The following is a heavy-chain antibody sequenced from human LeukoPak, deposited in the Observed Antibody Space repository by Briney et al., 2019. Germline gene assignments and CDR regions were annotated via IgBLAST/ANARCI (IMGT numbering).Heavy chain of an antibody. D-gene: IGHD6-19*01. V-gene: IGHV3-7*01. J-gene: IGHJ4*02. Sequence: GGSLRLSCAASGFTFSSYWMTWVRQAPGKGLEWVATIKQDGSERYYVDSVKGRFSISRDNARNSLYLQMNSLRAEDTAVYYCAREYSSDWPTRFDYWGQGTLVTVSS. CDR2: IKQDGSER. CDR3: AREYSSDWPTRFDY. CDR1: GFTFSSYW.